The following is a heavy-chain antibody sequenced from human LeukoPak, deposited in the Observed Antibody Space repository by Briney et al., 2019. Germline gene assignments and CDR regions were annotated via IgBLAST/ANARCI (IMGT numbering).Heavy chain of an antibody. CDR1: GFTFSSYA. CDR2: ISGSGGST. V-gene: IGHV3-23*01. Sequence: GGSLRLSCAASGFTFSSYAMSWVRQAAGKGLEWVSAISGSGGSTYYADSVKGRFTISRDNSKNTLYLQMNSLRAEDTAVYYCAKSGTSLNYYYYYMDVWGKGTTVTVSS. J-gene: IGHJ6*03. CDR3: AKSGTSLNYYYYYMDV. D-gene: IGHD6-13*01.